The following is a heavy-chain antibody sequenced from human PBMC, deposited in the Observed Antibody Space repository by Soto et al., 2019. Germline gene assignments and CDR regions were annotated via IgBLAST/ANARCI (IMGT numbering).Heavy chain of an antibody. CDR2: IRSKANSYAT. J-gene: IGHJ6*02. D-gene: IGHD6-19*01. V-gene: IGHV3-73*01. CDR1: GFTFSGSA. CDR3: TRLIAVAGGYYYYGMDV. Sequence: GGSLRLSCAASGFTFSGSAMHWVRQASGKGLEWVGRIRSKANSYATAYAASVKGRFTISRDDSKNTAYLQMNSLKTEDTAVYYCTRLIAVAGGYYYYGMDVWGQGTTVTVSS.